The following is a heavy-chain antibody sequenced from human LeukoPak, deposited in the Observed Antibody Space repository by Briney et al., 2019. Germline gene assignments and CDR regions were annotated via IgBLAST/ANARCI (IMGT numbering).Heavy chain of an antibody. J-gene: IGHJ4*02. D-gene: IGHD2/OR15-2a*01. CDR3: ARDSEYPQRHFDY. CDR2: ISYDGSNK. CDR1: GFTFSSYG. Sequence: PGGSLRLSCAASGFTFSSYGMHWVRQAPGKGLEWVAVISYDGSNKYYADSVKGRFTISRDNSKNTLYLQMNSLRAEDTAVYYCARDSEYPQRHFDYWGQGTLVTVSS. V-gene: IGHV3-30*03.